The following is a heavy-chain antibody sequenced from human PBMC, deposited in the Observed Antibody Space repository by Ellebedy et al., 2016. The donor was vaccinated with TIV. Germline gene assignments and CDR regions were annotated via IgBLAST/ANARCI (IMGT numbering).Heavy chain of an antibody. CDR3: ARAGPLITAKHAFDI. CDR1: GGSISSYY. D-gene: IGHD2-21*02. Sequence: SETLSLTXTVSGGSISSYYWSWIRQPPGKGLEWIGYIYYSGSTNYNPSLKSRVTISVDTSKNQFSLKLSSVTAADTAVYYCARAGPLITAKHAFDIWGQGTMVIVSS. J-gene: IGHJ3*02. CDR2: IYYSGST. V-gene: IGHV4-59*01.